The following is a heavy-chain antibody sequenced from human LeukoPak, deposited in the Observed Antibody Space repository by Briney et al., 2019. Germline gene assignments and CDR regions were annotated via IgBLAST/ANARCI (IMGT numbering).Heavy chain of an antibody. CDR1: GGTFSSYA. CDR3: ARGVDIVVVPAAYTTTYYYYGMDV. D-gene: IGHD2-2*01. J-gene: IGHJ6*04. CDR2: IIPIFGTA. V-gene: IGHV1-69*06. Sequence: ASVKVSCKASGGTFSSYAISWVRQAPGQGLEWMGGIIPIFGTANYAQKFRGRVTITADKSTSTAYMELSSLRSEDTAVYYCARGVDIVVVPAAYTTTYYYYGMDVWGKGTTVTVSS.